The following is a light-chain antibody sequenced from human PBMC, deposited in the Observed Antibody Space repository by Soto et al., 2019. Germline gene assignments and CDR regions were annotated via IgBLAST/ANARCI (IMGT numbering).Light chain of an antibody. V-gene: IGLV1-40*01. Sequence: QSVLTQPPSVSGAPGQRVTISCTGSSSNMGAGYDVHWYQQLPGTAPKLLIYGNIDRPSGVPDRFSGSKSGTSASLAITGLQAGDEADYYCQSYDRSLSGFYVFGIGTKVTVL. J-gene: IGLJ1*01. CDR1: SSNMGAGYD. CDR3: QSYDRSLSGFYV. CDR2: GNI.